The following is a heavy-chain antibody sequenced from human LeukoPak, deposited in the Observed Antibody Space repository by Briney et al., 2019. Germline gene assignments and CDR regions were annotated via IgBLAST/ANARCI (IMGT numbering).Heavy chain of an antibody. J-gene: IGHJ4*02. Sequence: SETLSLTRTVSGDSINSYYWNWIRQPPGKGLEWVGYISYSGSTNYNPSLKSRVTMSVDTSTNQVFLKLNSVTAADTAVYYCARGRVLPEFDSWGQGTLVTVSS. CDR2: ISYSGST. V-gene: IGHV4-59*01. CDR3: ARGRVLPEFDS. CDR1: GDSINSYY.